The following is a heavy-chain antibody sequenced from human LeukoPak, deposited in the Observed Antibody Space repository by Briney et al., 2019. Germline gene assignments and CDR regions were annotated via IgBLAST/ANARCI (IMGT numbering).Heavy chain of an antibody. Sequence: PGASVRVSCTASGYTFTGHYIHWVRQAPGQGLEWMGWINPKNAGTNYAQKFQGRVTMTRDTSTGTAYMELRSLRSDDTAVYYCARFAGMAGEYYFDYWGQGTLVTVSS. V-gene: IGHV1-2*02. CDR2: INPKNAGT. J-gene: IGHJ4*02. CDR1: GYTFTGHY. CDR3: ARFAGMAGEYYFDY. D-gene: IGHD5-24*01.